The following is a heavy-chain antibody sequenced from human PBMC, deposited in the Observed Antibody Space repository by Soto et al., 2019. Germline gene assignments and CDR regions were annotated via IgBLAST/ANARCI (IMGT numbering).Heavy chain of an antibody. J-gene: IGHJ1*01. D-gene: IGHD4-17*01. CDR2: IKSKTDGGTT. CDR3: PTARGTYGAEYSQH. Sequence: GGSLRLSCAASGFTFTNAWMSCVRQAPGKGLEWVGRIKSKTDGGTTDYAAPVKGRFTISRDDSKNTLYLQMHSMKTEATAVYSCPTARGTYGAEYSQHWGPGTLVTVSS. CDR1: GFTFTNAW. V-gene: IGHV3-15*01.